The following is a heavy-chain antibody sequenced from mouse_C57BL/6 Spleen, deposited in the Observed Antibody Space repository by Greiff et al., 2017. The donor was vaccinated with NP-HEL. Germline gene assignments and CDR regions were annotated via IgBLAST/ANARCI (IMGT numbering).Heavy chain of an antibody. J-gene: IGHJ2*01. Sequence: QVQLQQSGAELARPGASVKLSCKASGYTFTSYGISWVKQRTGQGLEWIGEIYPRSGNTYYNEKFKGKATLTADKSSSTAYMELRSLTSEDSAVYFCARAGYYGSSRGPGNFDYWGQGTTLTVSS. V-gene: IGHV1-81*01. CDR3: ARAGYYGSSRGPGNFDY. CDR1: GYTFTSYG. D-gene: IGHD1-1*01. CDR2: IYPRSGNT.